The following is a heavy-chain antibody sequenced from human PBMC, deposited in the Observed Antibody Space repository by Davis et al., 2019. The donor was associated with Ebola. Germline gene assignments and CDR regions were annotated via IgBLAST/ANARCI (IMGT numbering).Heavy chain of an antibody. Sequence: ASVKVSCKASGYTFTSYAMHWVRQAPGQRLEWMGWISAYNGNTNYAQKLQGRVTMTTDTSTSTAYMELRSLRSDDTAVYYCVKGVVVVTAYMSHWGQGTLVTVSS. CDR3: VKGVVVVTAYMSH. CDR1: GYTFTSYA. V-gene: IGHV1-18*01. D-gene: IGHD2-21*02. CDR2: ISAYNGNT. J-gene: IGHJ1*01.